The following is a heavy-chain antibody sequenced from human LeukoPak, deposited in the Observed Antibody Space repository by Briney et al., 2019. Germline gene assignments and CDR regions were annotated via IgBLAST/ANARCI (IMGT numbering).Heavy chain of an antibody. Sequence: ASVKVSCKASGYTFTSYYMHWVRQAPGQGLEWMGIINLSGGSTSYAQKFQGRVTMTRDTSTSTVYMELSSLRSEDTAVYYCASSSSWYSEYFQHWGQGTLVTVSS. CDR3: ASSSSWYSEYFQH. D-gene: IGHD6-13*01. CDR1: GYTFTSYY. CDR2: INLSGGST. J-gene: IGHJ1*01. V-gene: IGHV1-46*01.